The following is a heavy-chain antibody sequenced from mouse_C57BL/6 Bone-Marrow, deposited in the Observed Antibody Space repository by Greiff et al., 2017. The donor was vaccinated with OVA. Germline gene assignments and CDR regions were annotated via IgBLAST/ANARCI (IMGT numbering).Heavy chain of an antibody. D-gene: IGHD6-5*01. CDR3: ARRAYEAWLAY. Sequence: EVQLVESGGGLVKPGGSLKLSCAASGFTFSDYGMHWVRQAPEKGLEWVAYISSGSSTIYYADTVKGRFTISRDNAKNTLYLQMTSLRSEDTAMYYCARRAYEAWLAYWGQGTLVTVSA. J-gene: IGHJ3*01. CDR1: GFTFSDYG. CDR2: ISSGSSTI. V-gene: IGHV5-17*01.